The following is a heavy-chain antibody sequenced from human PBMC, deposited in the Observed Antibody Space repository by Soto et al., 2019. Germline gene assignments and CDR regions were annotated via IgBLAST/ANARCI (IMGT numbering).Heavy chain of an antibody. V-gene: IGHV4-34*01. CDR3: ARGPPRRFDP. Sequence: SETLSLTCAVYGGSFSVYNWSWIRQPPGKGLEWIGEINHSGSTNYNSSLKSRVTISVDTSKNQFSLKLTSVTAADTAVYYCARGPPRRFDPWGQGILVTVSS. CDR1: GGSFSVYN. CDR2: INHSGST. J-gene: IGHJ5*02.